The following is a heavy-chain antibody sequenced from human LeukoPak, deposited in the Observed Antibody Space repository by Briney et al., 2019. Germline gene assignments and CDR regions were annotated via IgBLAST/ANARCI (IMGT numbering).Heavy chain of an antibody. CDR3: AREGGDYYDSSGYHSDY. J-gene: IGHJ4*02. Sequence: GGSLRLSCAASGFTFSSYAMHWVRQAPGEGLEWVAVISYDGSNKYYADSVKGRFTISRDNSKNTLYLQMNSLRAEDTAVYYCAREGGDYYDSSGYHSDYWGQGTLVTVSS. V-gene: IGHV3-30-3*01. D-gene: IGHD3-22*01. CDR1: GFTFSSYA. CDR2: ISYDGSNK.